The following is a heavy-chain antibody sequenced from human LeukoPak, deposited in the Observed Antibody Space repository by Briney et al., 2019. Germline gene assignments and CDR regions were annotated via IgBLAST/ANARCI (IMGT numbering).Heavy chain of an antibody. V-gene: IGHV1-3*01. Sequence: ASVKVSCKASGYTFTSYAMHWVRQAPGQRLEWMGWINAGNGNTKYSQKFQGRVTITTDTSASTAYMELSSLRSEDTAVYYCARDQILWWCPDYWGQGTLVTVSS. CDR2: INAGNGNT. CDR1: GYTFTSYA. CDR3: ARDQILWWCPDY. D-gene: IGHD2-21*01. J-gene: IGHJ4*02.